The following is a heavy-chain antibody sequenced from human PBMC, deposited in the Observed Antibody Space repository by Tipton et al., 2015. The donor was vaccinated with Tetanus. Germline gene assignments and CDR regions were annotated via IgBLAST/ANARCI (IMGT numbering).Heavy chain of an antibody. CDR1: GFIFSDYY. CDR2: ISYSGSTI. Sequence: SLRLSCAASGFIFSDYYMSWIRQAPGKGLEWVAYISYSGSTIYYVDSVKGRFTISRDNAKNSLYLDMHSLGAEDTAVYHCVKDRGTQSGSGTYNFDFWGQGTLVTVSS. CDR3: VKDRGTQSGSGTYNFDF. V-gene: IGHV3-11*04. J-gene: IGHJ4*02. D-gene: IGHD3-10*01.